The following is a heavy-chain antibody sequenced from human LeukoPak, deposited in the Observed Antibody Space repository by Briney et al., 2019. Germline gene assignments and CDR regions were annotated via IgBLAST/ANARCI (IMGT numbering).Heavy chain of an antibody. V-gene: IGHV3-23*01. CDR3: AKEALSVGATGGGDFDY. Sequence: GGSLRLSCAASGFTFSSYAMSWVRQAPGKGLEWVSAISGSGGSTYYADSVKSRFTISRDNSKNTLYLQMNSLRAEDTAVYYCAKEALSVGATGGGDFDYWGQGTLVTVSS. D-gene: IGHD1-26*01. J-gene: IGHJ4*02. CDR1: GFTFSSYA. CDR2: ISGSGGST.